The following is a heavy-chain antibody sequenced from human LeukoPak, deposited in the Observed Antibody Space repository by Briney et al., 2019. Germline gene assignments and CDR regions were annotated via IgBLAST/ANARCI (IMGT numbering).Heavy chain of an antibody. CDR3: ARRGGHSDYDYGR. Sequence: RHGESLKISCRASGYTFTSYWIAWVRQMPGKGLEWMGFIYPGDSDARYSPSFQGQVTFSADKSISTAYLQWSSLKASDTAMYYCARRGGHSDYDYGRWGQGTLVTVSS. V-gene: IGHV5-51*01. D-gene: IGHD5-12*01. J-gene: IGHJ4*02. CDR1: GYTFTSYW. CDR2: IYPGDSDA.